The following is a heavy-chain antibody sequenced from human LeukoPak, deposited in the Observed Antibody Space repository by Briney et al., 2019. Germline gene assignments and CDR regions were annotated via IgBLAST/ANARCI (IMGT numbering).Heavy chain of an antibody. CDR3: ARGRRPPLIPSAIYYYYHMDV. D-gene: IGHD2-2*02. CDR2: INQSGST. V-gene: IGHV4-34*01. CDR1: GESLSGYY. Sequence: SSETLSLTCAVYGESLSGYYWSWIRQPPGKGLEWIGEINQSGSTNYNPSLKSRVTISVDTSKNQFSLKLSSVTAADTALYYCARGRRPPLIPSAIYYYYHMDVWGKGTTVTVSS. J-gene: IGHJ6*03.